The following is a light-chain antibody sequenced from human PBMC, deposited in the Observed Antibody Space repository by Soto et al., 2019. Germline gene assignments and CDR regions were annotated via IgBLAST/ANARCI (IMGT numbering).Light chain of an antibody. CDR3: QQRSKWLT. V-gene: IGKV3-11*01. J-gene: IGKJ5*01. CDR2: DAS. CDR1: QSVSIY. Sequence: EIVLTQSPATLSLSPGERVTLSCRASQSVSIYLAWYQQKPGQPPRLLIYDASNRATGIPARFSGSGSGTDFTLTINSLEPEDFAVYYCQQRSKWLTFGQGTRLEIK.